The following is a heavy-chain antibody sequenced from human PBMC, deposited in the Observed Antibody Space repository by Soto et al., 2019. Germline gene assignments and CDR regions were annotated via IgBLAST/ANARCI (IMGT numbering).Heavy chain of an antibody. CDR2: IIPVFDKA. J-gene: IGHJ3*01. V-gene: IGHV1-69*01. CDR3: ARLRRDWGDAFDL. D-gene: IGHD3-16*01. CDR1: GGSFGSSA. Sequence: VQLVQSGADVKKPGSSVKVSCKTSGGSFGSSAISWVRQAPAQGLEWMGEIIPVFDKANYAQNFQDRLTMTADESTGTVFMQLSSLRSDDTAVYFCARLRRDWGDAFDLWGQGTFVTVSS.